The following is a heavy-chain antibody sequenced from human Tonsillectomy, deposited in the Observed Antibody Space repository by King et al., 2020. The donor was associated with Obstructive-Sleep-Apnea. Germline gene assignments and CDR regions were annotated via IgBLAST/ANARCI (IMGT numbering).Heavy chain of an antibody. CDR3: ARDFNSGWGNYGMDV. CDR1: GFSVSSHY. Sequence: VQLVESGGGLVQPGGSLRLTCAASGFSVSSHYMSWVRQVPGKGLEWVSLLYVGGSTYYTDSVKGRFTISRDNSKNTLFLQMNSLRVDDTAVYYCARDFNSGWGNYGMDVWGQGTTVTVSS. D-gene: IGHD6-19*01. CDR2: LYVGGST. V-gene: IGHV3-66*01. J-gene: IGHJ6*02.